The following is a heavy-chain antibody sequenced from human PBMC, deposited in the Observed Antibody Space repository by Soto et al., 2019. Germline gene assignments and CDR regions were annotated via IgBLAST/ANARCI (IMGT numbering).Heavy chain of an antibody. V-gene: IGHV1-8*02. CDR3: AREGGSSEDAFDI. Sequence: DSVKDSFKASGYTFTSYDINWVRQATGQGLEWMGWMNPNSGNTGYAQKFQGRVTMTRNTSISTAYMELSSLRSEDPAVYYCAREGGSSEDAFDIWGQGTMVTVSS. CDR2: MNPNSGNT. J-gene: IGHJ3*02. CDR1: GYTFTSYD. D-gene: IGHD6-6*01.